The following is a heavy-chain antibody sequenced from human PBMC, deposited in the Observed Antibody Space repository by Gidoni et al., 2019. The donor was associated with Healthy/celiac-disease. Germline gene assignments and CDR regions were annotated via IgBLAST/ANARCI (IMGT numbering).Heavy chain of an antibody. CDR3: AKEVFGLEPANGYYYYGMDV. J-gene: IGHJ6*02. V-gene: IGHV3-23*01. Sequence: EVQLLESGGGLVQPGGSLRLSCAASGFSFRRYALSWVRQAPGKGLGWVSASSGSGGSTYYADSVKGRFTISKDNSKNTLYLQMNSLRAEDTAVYYCAKEVFGLEPANGYYYYGMDVWGQGTTVTVSS. D-gene: IGHD1-1*01. CDR2: SSGSGGST. CDR1: GFSFRRYA.